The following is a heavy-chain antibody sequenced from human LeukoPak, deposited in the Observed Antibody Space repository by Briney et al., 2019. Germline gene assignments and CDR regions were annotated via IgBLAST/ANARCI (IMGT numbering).Heavy chain of an antibody. D-gene: IGHD3-22*01. Sequence: GGSLRLSCAASGFTFSDYYMSWIRQAPGKGLEWVSYISSSGSTIYYADSVKGRFTISRDNAKNSLYLQMNSLRAEDTAVYYCAREYDLDDYYDSSGYPPFFDYWGQGTLATVSS. CDR2: ISSSGSTI. J-gene: IGHJ4*02. CDR1: GFTFSDYY. V-gene: IGHV3-11*01. CDR3: AREYDLDDYYDSSGYPPFFDY.